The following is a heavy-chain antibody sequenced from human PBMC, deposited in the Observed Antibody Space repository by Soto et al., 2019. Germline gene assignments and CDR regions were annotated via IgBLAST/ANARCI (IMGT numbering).Heavy chain of an antibody. CDR3: ARGEVSTRSFGY. D-gene: IGHD1-1*01. Sequence: PGEAQKISSKGSGYNFAGYWIAWVRQMPGKGLELMGIIYPSDSDTRYRPSFQGQVTISADKSISSAYLQWSRLRASDAAMYYCARGEVSTRSFGYWGQGTRVAFSS. J-gene: IGHJ4*02. V-gene: IGHV5-51*01. CDR2: IYPSDSDT. CDR1: GYNFAGYW.